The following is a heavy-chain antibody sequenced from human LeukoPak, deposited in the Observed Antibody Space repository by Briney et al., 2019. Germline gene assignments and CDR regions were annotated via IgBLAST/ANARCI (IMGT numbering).Heavy chain of an antibody. CDR3: AQRRVQGLCEY. D-gene: IGHD3-16*01. Sequence: SETLSLTCTVSGGSISSGSYYWSWIRQPAGKGLEWIGRIYTSGSTNYNPSLKSRVTISVDTSKNQFSLKLSSVTAADTAVYYCAQRRVQGLCEYWGQGTLVTVSS. CDR1: GGSISSGSYY. V-gene: IGHV4-61*02. J-gene: IGHJ4*02. CDR2: IYTSGST.